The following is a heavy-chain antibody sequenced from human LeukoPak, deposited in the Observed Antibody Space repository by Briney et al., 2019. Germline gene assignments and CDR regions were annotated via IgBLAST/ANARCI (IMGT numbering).Heavy chain of an antibody. V-gene: IGHV1-8*01. CDR1: GYTFTSYD. CDR2: MNANSGNT. Sequence: ASVKVSCTASGYTFTSYDINWVRQTTGQGLEWMGWMNANSGNTGYAQKFQGRVTMTRNTSISTAYMELSSLRSEDTAVYYCARGLFYYGSGSYPVPYGMDVWGQGTTVTVSS. D-gene: IGHD3-10*01. CDR3: ARGLFYYGSGSYPVPYGMDV. J-gene: IGHJ6*02.